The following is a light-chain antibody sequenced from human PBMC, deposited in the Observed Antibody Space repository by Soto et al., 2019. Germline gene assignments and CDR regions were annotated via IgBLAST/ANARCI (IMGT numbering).Light chain of an antibody. CDR1: SSNIGAGYD. CDR3: QSYDSSLSDAV. Sequence: QSVLTQPPSVSGAPGQRVTISCTGSSSNIGAGYDVHWYQQLPGTAPKLLIYGISNRPSGVPDRFSGSKSGTSASLAITGLQAEDEADYYCQSYDSSLSDAVFGGGTQLTVL. V-gene: IGLV1-40*01. J-gene: IGLJ7*01. CDR2: GIS.